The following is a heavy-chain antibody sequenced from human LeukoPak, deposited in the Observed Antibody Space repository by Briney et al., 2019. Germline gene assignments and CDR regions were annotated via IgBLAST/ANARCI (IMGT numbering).Heavy chain of an antibody. CDR2: IIPIFGTA. D-gene: IGHD3-10*01. J-gene: IGHJ5*02. V-gene: IGHV1-69*13. Sequence: ASVKVSCKASGCTFSSYAISWVRQAPGQGLEWMGGIIPIFGTANYAQKFQGRVTITADESTSTAYMELSSLRSEDTAVYYCASAHLWGSGSYFNWFDPWGQGTLVTVSS. CDR1: GCTFSSYA. CDR3: ASAHLWGSGSYFNWFDP.